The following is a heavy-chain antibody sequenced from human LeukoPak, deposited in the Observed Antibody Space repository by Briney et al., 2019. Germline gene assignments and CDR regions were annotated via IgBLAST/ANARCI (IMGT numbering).Heavy chain of an antibody. J-gene: IGHJ4*02. Sequence: ASVKVSCKASGYTFTSYDINWVRQATGQGLEWMGWMNPNSGNTGYAQKFQGRVTMTRNTSISTAYMELSSLRSEDTAVHYCARGHGGPVEMATIPFDYWGQGTLVTVSS. CDR2: MNPNSGNT. CDR3: ARGHGGPVEMATIPFDY. D-gene: IGHD5-24*01. CDR1: GYTFTSYD. V-gene: IGHV1-8*01.